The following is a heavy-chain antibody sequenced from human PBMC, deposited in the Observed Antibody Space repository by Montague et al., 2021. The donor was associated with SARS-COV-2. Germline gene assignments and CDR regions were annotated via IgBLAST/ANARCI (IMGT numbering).Heavy chain of an antibody. V-gene: IGHV3-30-3*01. J-gene: IGHJ4*02. D-gene: IGHD1-14*01. Sequence: SLRLSCAASGFTFTSYWMSWVRQAPGKGLEWVAVISYDGSNKYYADSVRGRFTISRDNSKTTLYLQMNSLRAEDTAVYYCAREGLTGNLAHFDYWGQGTLVTVSA. CDR1: GFTFTSYW. CDR3: AREGLTGNLAHFDY. CDR2: ISYDGSNK.